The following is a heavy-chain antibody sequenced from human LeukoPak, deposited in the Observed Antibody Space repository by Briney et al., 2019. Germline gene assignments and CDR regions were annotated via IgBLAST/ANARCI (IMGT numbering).Heavy chain of an antibody. CDR3: VGVSHHFGEFGESH. J-gene: IGHJ4*02. CDR1: GYSFTTYW. Sequence: GESLKISCKGSGYSFTTYWIGWVRQMPGKGLEWMGIIYPGDSDTRYSPSFQGQVTISADKSISTAYLQWSSLKASGTAMYYCVGVSHHFGEFGESHWGQGTLVTVSS. CDR2: IYPGDSDT. D-gene: IGHD3-10*01. V-gene: IGHV5-51*01.